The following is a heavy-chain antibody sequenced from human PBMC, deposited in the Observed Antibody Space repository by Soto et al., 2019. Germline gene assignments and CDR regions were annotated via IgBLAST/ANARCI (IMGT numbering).Heavy chain of an antibody. V-gene: IGHV3-30*03. CDR3: VLGYCSGGSCYVHYYGMDV. CDR2: ISYDGSNK. D-gene: IGHD2-15*01. J-gene: IGHJ6*02. CDR1: GFTFNSYG. Sequence: QVQLVESGGGVVQPGRSLRLSCAASGFTFNSYGMHWVRQAPGKGLEWVAVISYDGSNKYYADSVKGRFTISRDNSKNTLYLQMNSLRAEDTAVYYCVLGYCSGGSCYVHYYGMDVWGQGTTVTVSS.